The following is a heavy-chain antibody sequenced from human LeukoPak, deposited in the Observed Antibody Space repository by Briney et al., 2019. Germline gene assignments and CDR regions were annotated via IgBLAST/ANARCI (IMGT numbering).Heavy chain of an antibody. CDR1: GSTFSSYS. V-gene: IGHV3-21*01. Sequence: GGSLRLSCAASGSTFSSYSMNWVRQAPGKGLEWVSSISSSSSYIYYADSVKGRFTISRDSAKNSLYLQMNSLRAEDTAVYYCARDRHRYHYDGSGYPPYWGQGTLVTVSS. CDR2: ISSSSSYI. J-gene: IGHJ4*02. D-gene: IGHD3-22*01. CDR3: ARDRHRYHYDGSGYPPY.